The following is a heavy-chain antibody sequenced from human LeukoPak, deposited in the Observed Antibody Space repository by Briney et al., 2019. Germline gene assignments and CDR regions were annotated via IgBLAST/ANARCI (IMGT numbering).Heavy chain of an antibody. J-gene: IGHJ4*02. CDR2: ISAYNGNT. CDR3: ARAEGNYYYYDSSGPFDY. CDR1: GYTFTDYY. Sequence: VASVKVSCKASGYTFTDYYIHWVRQAPGQGLEWMGWISAYNGNTNYAQKLQGRVTMTTDTSTSTAYMELRSLRSDDTAVYYCARAEGNYYYYDSSGPFDYWGQGTLVTVSS. V-gene: IGHV1-18*04. D-gene: IGHD3-22*01.